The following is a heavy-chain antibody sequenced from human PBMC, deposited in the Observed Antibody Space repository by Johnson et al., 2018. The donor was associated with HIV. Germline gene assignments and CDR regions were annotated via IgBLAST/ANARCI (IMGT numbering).Heavy chain of an antibody. CDR3: ATGYCSGGSCPRDAFDI. Sequence: QVQLVESGGGVVQPGRSLRLSCAVSGFTFSSFGMHWVRQAPGKGLEWMAVISSAGTDKYYADSVKGRFTISRDNSKNTLYLQMNSLRAEDTAVYYCATGYCSGGSCPRDAFDIWGQGTMVTVSS. CDR1: GFTFSSFG. V-gene: IGHV3-30*03. CDR2: ISSAGTDK. D-gene: IGHD2-15*01. J-gene: IGHJ3*02.